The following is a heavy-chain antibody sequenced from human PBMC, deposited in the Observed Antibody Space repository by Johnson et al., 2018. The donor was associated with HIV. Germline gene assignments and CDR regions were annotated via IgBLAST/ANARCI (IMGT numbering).Heavy chain of an antibody. CDR3: ATDLYWGTWGQFDFDI. Sequence: QVQLMESGGGLIQPGGSLRLSCAASGFTVSSNYMSWVRQAPGKGLEWVALISYDGTDKYYADSVKGRFSISRDNSKNTLYLQMNSLKSEDTAVYYCATDLYWGTWGQFDFDIWGHGTMVTVSS. CDR2: ISYDGTDK. V-gene: IGHV3-30*03. J-gene: IGHJ3*02. D-gene: IGHD3-16*01. CDR1: GFTVSSNY.